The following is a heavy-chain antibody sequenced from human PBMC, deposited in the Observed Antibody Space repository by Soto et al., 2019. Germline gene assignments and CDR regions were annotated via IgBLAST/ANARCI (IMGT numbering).Heavy chain of an antibody. CDR1: GGTFSSYA. Sequence: SVKVSCKASGGTFSSYAISWVRQAPGQGLEWMGGIIPIFGTANYAQKFQGRVTITADESTSTAYMELSSLRSEDTAVYYCAGAFLPVFYLLGYWGQGTLVTVSS. CDR3: AGAFLPVFYLLGY. V-gene: IGHV1-69*13. J-gene: IGHJ4*02. D-gene: IGHD3-9*01. CDR2: IIPIFGTA.